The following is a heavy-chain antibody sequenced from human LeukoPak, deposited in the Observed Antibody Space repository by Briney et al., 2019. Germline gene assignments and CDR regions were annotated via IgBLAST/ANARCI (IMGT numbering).Heavy chain of an antibody. V-gene: IGHV3-23*01. CDR3: ARSGINNFDY. J-gene: IGHJ4*02. CDR2: ISGSGDST. D-gene: IGHD1-26*01. Sequence: GGSLRLSCTASGFTFSSYAMNWVRQAPGKGLEWVSSISGSGDSTYYADSVKGRFTIFRDNSKNTLYLHMDSLRAEDTAVYYCARSGINNFDYWGQGNLVTVSS. CDR1: GFTFSSYA.